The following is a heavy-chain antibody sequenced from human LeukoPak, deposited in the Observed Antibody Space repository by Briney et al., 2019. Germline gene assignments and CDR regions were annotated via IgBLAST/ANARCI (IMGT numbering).Heavy chain of an antibody. CDR1: GFTFSSYG. J-gene: IGHJ4*02. CDR3: AKDRSGSYSQGLDY. CDR2: IRYDESNK. D-gene: IGHD1-26*01. V-gene: IGHV3-30*02. Sequence: GGSLRLSCAASGFTFSSYGMHWVRQVPGKGLEWVTFIRYDESNKYYTGSVKGRFTISRDNFKNMLYLQMNSLRAEDTAVYYCAKDRSGSYSQGLDYWGQGTLVTVSS.